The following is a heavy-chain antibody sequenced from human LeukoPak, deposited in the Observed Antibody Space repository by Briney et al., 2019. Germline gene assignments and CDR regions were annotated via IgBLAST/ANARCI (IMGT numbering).Heavy chain of an antibody. J-gene: IGHJ5*02. V-gene: IGHV4-34*01. CDR1: GGSFSGYY. D-gene: IGHD3-22*01. CDR3: APPPYYYETNGYSVA. Sequence: SEALSLTCAVYGGSFSGYYWSWIRQPQGKGLEWIGEVNHSGSTKYNPSLKSRVTISVDTSKNQFSLKLYSVTAADTAVYYCAPPPYYYETNGYSVAWGQGTLVTVSS. CDR2: VNHSGST.